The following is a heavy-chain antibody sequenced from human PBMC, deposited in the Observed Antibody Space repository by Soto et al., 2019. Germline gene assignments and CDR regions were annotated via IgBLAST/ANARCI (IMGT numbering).Heavy chain of an antibody. CDR3: AKDEDIVLMVYATPFDY. CDR1: GFTFSSYA. CDR2: ISGSGGST. Sequence: EVQLLESGGGLVQPGGSLRLSCAASGFTFSSYAMSWVRQAPGKGLEWVSAISGSGGSTYYADSVKGRFTISRDNSKNTLYLQMNSLSAEDTAVYYCAKDEDIVLMVYATPFDYWGQGTLVTVSS. V-gene: IGHV3-23*01. D-gene: IGHD2-8*01. J-gene: IGHJ4*02.